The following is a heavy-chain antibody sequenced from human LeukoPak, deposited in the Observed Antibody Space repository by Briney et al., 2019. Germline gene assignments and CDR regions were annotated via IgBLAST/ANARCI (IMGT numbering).Heavy chain of an antibody. D-gene: IGHD1-26*01. V-gene: IGHV1-24*01. CDR3: ALNPLVGGTSGLDY. CDR2: FDPEDGET. J-gene: IGHJ4*02. CDR1: GYTLTELS. Sequence: ASVKVSCKVSGYTLTELSMHWVRQAPGKGLEWMGGFDPEDGETIYAQKFQGRVTMTEDTSTDTAYMEMSSLRSEDTAVYYCALNPLVGGTSGLDYWGQGALVTVSS.